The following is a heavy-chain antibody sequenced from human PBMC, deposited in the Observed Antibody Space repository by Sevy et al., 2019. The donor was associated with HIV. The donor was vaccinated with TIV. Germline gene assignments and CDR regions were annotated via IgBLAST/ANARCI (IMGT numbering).Heavy chain of an antibody. D-gene: IGHD1-26*01. CDR2: ISGRDSST. J-gene: IGHJ3*01. Sequence: GGSLRLSCAASGFTFSSYSMNWVRQAPGKGLEWVSSISGRDSSTYYADSVRGRFIISRDNSENTLYLQMNGLRAEDTAVYYCAKVTLWELLAAHDVFDVWGQGTMVTVSS. CDR1: GFTFSSYS. CDR3: AKVTLWELLAAHDVFDV. V-gene: IGHV3-23*01.